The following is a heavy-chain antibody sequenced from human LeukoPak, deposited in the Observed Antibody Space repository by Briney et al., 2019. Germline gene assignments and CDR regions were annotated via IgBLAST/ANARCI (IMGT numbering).Heavy chain of an antibody. V-gene: IGHV1-46*03. CDR2: INPSGGST. D-gene: IGHD4-23*01. CDR3: ARDSHPHYYGGNSPIDY. CDR1: GYTFTSYY. J-gene: IGHJ4*02. Sequence: ASVKVSCKASGYTFTSYYMHWVRQAPGQGLEWMGIINPSGGSTSYAQKFQGRVTMTRDTSTSTVYMELSSLRFEDTAVYYCARDSHPHYYGGNSPIDYWGQGTLVTVSS.